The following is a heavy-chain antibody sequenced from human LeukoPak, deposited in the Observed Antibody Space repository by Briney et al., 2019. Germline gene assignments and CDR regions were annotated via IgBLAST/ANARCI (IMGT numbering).Heavy chain of an antibody. D-gene: IGHD2-21*02. Sequence: PGGSLRLSCAASGFTFSSYEMKWVRQAPGKGLEWVSYISSSGSTIYYADSVKGRFTVSRDNAKNSLYLQMNSLSAEDTAFYYCARDRVVTAYGDYYYYGMDVWGQGTTVTVSS. CDR1: GFTFSSYE. CDR3: ARDRVVTAYGDYYYYGMDV. CDR2: ISSSGSTI. J-gene: IGHJ6*02. V-gene: IGHV3-48*03.